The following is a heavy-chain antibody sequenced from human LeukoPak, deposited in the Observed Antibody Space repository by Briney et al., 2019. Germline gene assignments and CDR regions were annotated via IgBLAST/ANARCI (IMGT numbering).Heavy chain of an antibody. V-gene: IGHV1-2*02. Sequence: GASVKVSCKASGYTFTGYYMHWVRQAPGQGLEWMGWINPKTGGTKFAQHFQGRVTMTRDTSISTAYMELSRLRSDDTAVYYCAKYGEDDAFDVWGQGTLVTVSS. J-gene: IGHJ3*01. CDR1: GYTFTGYY. CDR2: INPKTGGT. D-gene: IGHD7-27*01. CDR3: AKYGEDDAFDV.